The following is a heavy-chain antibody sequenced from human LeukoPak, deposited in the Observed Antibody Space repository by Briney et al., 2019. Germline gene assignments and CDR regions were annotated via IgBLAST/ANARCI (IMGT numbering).Heavy chain of an antibody. Sequence: PGGSLRLSCAAPGFIFDNYAIHWVRQAPGKGLEWVSLISGDGGSTFYADSVRVRFTISRDNTRKSLSLQMSSLRSEDTAVYYCARESETSGWYDYWGQGTLVTVSS. V-gene: IGHV3-43*02. J-gene: IGHJ4*02. CDR2: ISGDGGST. D-gene: IGHD6-19*01. CDR3: ARESETSGWYDY. CDR1: GFIFDNYA.